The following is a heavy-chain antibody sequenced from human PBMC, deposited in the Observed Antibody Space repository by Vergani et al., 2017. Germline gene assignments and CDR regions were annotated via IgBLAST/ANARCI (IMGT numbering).Heavy chain of an antibody. J-gene: IGHJ4*02. V-gene: IGHV3-15*01. CDR2: IKSKTDGGPT. CDR3: TTDKNLGPTY. D-gene: IGHD1-7*01. CDR1: GFTFSNAW. Sequence: EVQLVESGGGLVKPGGSLRLSCAASGFTFSNAWMSWVRQAPGKGLEWVGRIKSKTDGGPTDYAAPVKGRFTISRDDSKNTLYLQMNSLKAEDTAVYYCTTDKNLGPTYWGQGTLVTVSS.